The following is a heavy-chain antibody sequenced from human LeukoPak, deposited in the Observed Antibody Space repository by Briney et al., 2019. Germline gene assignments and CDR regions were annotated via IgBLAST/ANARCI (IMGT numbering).Heavy chain of an antibody. CDR3: AKDRLVQNYYYYYMDV. D-gene: IGHD1-1*01. V-gene: IGHV3-23*01. CDR2: ISGSGGST. CDR1: GFTFSSYD. J-gene: IGHJ6*03. Sequence: GGSLRLSCAASGFTFSSYDMSWVRQAPGKGLEWVSAISGSGGSTYYADSVKGRFTISRDNSKNTMYLQMNSLRAEDTAVYYCAKDRLVQNYYYYYMDVWGKGTTVTVSS.